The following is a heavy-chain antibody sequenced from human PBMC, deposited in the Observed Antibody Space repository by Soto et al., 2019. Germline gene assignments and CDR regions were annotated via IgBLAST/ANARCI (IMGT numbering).Heavy chain of an antibody. V-gene: IGHV3-23*01. J-gene: IGHJ4*02. D-gene: IGHD3-22*01. CDR1: GFTFSSYA. CDR3: AKVAPRYYYDSSGYPPPDY. Sequence: EGSLRLSCAASGFTFSSYAMSWVRQAPGKGLEWVSAISGSGGSTYYADSVKGRFTISRDNSKNTLYLQMNSLRAEDTAVYYCAKVAPRYYYDSSGYPPPDYWGQGTLVPVSS. CDR2: ISGSGGST.